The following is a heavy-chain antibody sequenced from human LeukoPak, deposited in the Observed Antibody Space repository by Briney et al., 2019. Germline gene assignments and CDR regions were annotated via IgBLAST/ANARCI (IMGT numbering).Heavy chain of an antibody. CDR2: IYHSGST. V-gene: IGHV4-4*02. Sequence: SSETLSLTCAVSGGSISSSNWWSWVRQPPGKGLEWIGEIYHSGSTNYNPSLKSRVTISVDKSKNQFSLKLSSVTAADTAVYYCARAGIYSNAFDIWGQGTVVTVSS. J-gene: IGHJ3*02. CDR1: GGSISSSNW. CDR3: ARAGIYSNAFDI. D-gene: IGHD2/OR15-2a*01.